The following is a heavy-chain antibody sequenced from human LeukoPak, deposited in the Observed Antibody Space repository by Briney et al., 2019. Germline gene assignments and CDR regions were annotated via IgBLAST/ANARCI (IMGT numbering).Heavy chain of an antibody. Sequence: GGSLRLSCAASGFTFTDYAMTWVRQAPGKGLEWVSSISGSGDTTYYVDSVKGRFTISRDNSENTLYLQMSSLRAEGTALYYCAKQGGSDHHYYMDVWGKGTTVTVSS. CDR2: ISGSGDTT. J-gene: IGHJ6*03. D-gene: IGHD3-16*02. CDR3: AKQGGSDHHYYMDV. V-gene: IGHV3-23*01. CDR1: GFTFTDYA.